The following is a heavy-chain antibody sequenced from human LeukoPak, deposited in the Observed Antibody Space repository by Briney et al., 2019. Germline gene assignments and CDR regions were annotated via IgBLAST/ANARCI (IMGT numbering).Heavy chain of an antibody. Sequence: SETLSLTCTVSGYSTSSGSYWGWIRQPPGKGLEWIGSIFHSGSTYYNPSLKSRVTISVDTSKNQFSLKLSSVTAADTAVYYCARVSGLLWFGELLTDWGQGTLVTVSS. CDR3: ARVSGLLWFGELLTD. D-gene: IGHD3-10*01. J-gene: IGHJ4*02. CDR2: IFHSGST. V-gene: IGHV4-38-2*02. CDR1: GYSTSSGSY.